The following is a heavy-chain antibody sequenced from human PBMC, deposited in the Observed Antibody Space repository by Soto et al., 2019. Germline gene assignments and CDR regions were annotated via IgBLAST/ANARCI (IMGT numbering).Heavy chain of an antibody. V-gene: IGHV3-21*01. CDR3: ARVGLSQNYRSSEWFDP. CDR2: ISSSSSYI. D-gene: IGHD1-7*01. J-gene: IGHJ5*02. Sequence: GGSQRLSCAASGFTFSSYSMNWVRQAPGKGLEWVSSISSSSSYIYYADSVKGRFTISRDNAKNSLYLQMNSLRAEDTAVYYCARVGLSQNYRSSEWFDPWGQGTLVTVSS. CDR1: GFTFSSYS.